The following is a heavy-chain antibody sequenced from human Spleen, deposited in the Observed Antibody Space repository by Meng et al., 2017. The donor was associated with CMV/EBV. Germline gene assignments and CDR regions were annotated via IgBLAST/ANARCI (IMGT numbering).Heavy chain of an antibody. V-gene: IGHV3-11*01. J-gene: IGHJ4*02. D-gene: IGHD4-17*01. CDR1: GFTFSDHY. CDR3: AREDQGDYWFDY. Sequence: SCAATGFTFSDHYIGWIRQAPGKGLEWISYISGSANTIRYAGSVRGRFTISRDNAKKSVHLQMNSLRAEDTAVYYCAREDQGDYWFDYWGQGTLVTVSS. CDR2: ISGSANTI.